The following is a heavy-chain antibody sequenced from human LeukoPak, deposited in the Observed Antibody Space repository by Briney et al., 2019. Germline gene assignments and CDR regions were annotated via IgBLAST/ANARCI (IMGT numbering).Heavy chain of an antibody. J-gene: IGHJ3*02. CDR2: IYTSGST. D-gene: IGHD6-13*01. CDR1: GGSISSGSYY. V-gene: IGHV4-61*02. Sequence: PSQTLSLTCTVSGGSISSGSYYWSWIRQPAGKGLEWIGRIYTSGSTNYNPSLKSRVTISVDTSKNQFSLKLSSVTAADTAVYYCARWNLIEAPPFDIWGQGTMVTVSS. CDR3: ARWNLIEAPPFDI.